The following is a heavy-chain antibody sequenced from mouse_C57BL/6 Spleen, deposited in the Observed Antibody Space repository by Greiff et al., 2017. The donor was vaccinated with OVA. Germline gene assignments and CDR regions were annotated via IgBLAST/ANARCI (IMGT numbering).Heavy chain of an antibody. CDR1: GFTFSSYG. Sequence: EVKLEESGGDLVKPGGSLKLSCAASGFTFSSYGMSWVRQTPDKRLEWVATLSSGGSYTYYPDSVKGRFTLSRDNAKNTLYVQMSSLKSEDTAMYYCARHGSSSYWYFDVWGTGTTVTVSS. V-gene: IGHV5-6*02. CDR3: ARHGSSSYWYFDV. CDR2: LSSGGSYT. D-gene: IGHD1-1*01. J-gene: IGHJ1*03.